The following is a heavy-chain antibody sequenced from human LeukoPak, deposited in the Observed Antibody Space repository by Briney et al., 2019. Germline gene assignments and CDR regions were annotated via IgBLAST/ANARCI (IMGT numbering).Heavy chain of an antibody. V-gene: IGHV3-30*18. Sequence: GGSLRLSCAASGFTFSSYGMHWVRQAPGKGLEWVAAISYDGSNKYYADSVKGRFTISRDNSKNTLYLQMNSLRAEDTAVYYCAKVHYDFWSGTNIDYWGQGTLVTVSS. CDR3: AKVHYDFWSGTNIDY. J-gene: IGHJ4*02. CDR1: GFTFSSYG. D-gene: IGHD3-3*01. CDR2: ISYDGSNK.